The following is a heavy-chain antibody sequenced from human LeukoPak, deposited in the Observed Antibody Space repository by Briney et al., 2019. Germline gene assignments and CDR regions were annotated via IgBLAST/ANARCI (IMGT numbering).Heavy chain of an antibody. V-gene: IGHV3-33*01. Sequence: GGPLRLSCAASGFTFISYGRPGVRQAPGKGLEGVAVICYEGRNKNYADSVKGRFTISRDNSKNTLYLQMNSLRAEDTAVYYCAREPPSGIAAAGTDGPHYYYYYGMDVWGQGTTVTVSS. J-gene: IGHJ6*02. CDR2: ICYEGRNK. D-gene: IGHD6-13*01. CDR1: GFTFISYG. CDR3: AREPPSGIAAAGTDGPHYYYYYGMDV.